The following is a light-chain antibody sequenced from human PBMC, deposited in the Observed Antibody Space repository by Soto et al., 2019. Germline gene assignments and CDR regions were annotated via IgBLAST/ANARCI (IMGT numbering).Light chain of an antibody. J-gene: IGLJ3*02. CDR3: QAYYYKLTASV. CDR2: GNR. V-gene: IGLV1-40*01. CDR1: TSNLGAGYD. Sequence: QSVLTQPPSVSGAPGQRVTLSCTGNTSNLGAGYDVHWYQQLPGAAPKLVIFGNRNRPSGVPERFSGSKSGTSASLAITGLQAEYEADYYCQAYYYKLTASVFGGGTKLTVL.